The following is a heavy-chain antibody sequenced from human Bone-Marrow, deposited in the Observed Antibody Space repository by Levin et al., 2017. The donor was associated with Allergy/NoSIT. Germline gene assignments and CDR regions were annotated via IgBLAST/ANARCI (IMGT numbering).Heavy chain of an antibody. CDR2: ISRSGDNT. CDR3: AKDRLRYSSTWSERHKYYYYGMDV. CDR1: GFTFSSYA. V-gene: IGHV3-23*02. J-gene: IGHJ6*02. D-gene: IGHD6-19*01. Sequence: ETLSLTCAASGFTFSSYAMTWVRQAPGKGLEWVSSISRSGDNTNYVDSVKGRFTLSRDNSEHRVHLQMNSLRAEDTAVYYCAKDRLRYSSTWSERHKYYYYGMDVWGQGTTVTVSS.